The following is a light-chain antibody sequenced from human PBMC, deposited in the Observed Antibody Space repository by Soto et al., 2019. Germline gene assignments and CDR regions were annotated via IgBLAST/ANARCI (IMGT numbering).Light chain of an antibody. CDR2: GAS. CDR3: QQYGISPLT. CDR1: QSVSSSY. Sequence: EIVLTQSPGTLSLSPGERATLSCRASQSVSSSYLAWYQQKPGQAPGLLIYGASSRATGIPDRFSGSGSGTDFTLTISRLEPEDFAVYYCQQYGISPLTFGGGTKVEIK. J-gene: IGKJ4*01. V-gene: IGKV3-20*01.